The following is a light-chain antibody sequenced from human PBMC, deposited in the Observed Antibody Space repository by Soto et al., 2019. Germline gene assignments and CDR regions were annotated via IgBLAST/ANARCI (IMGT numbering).Light chain of an antibody. V-gene: IGKV3-15*01. Sequence: EIVMTQSPATMSVSPGERATLSCRASQSMGSNVAWYQQKPGQAPRLLIYGASTRAAGIPARFSGSGSGTEFTLTITSLQSEDFAVYYGQQYNNWPPITFGQGTRLEIK. CDR1: QSMGSN. CDR2: GAS. J-gene: IGKJ5*01. CDR3: QQYNNWPPIT.